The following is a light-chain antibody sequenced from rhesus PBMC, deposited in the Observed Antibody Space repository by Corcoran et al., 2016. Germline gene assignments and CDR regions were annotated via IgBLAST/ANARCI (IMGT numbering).Light chain of an antibody. J-gene: IGKJ2*01. V-gene: IGKV1-19*01. Sequence: DIQMTQSPSSLSASVGDKVTITCRASQSISSWLAWYQQNPGKAPKPLINYTSGLQSGVPSRFSGCGSGTDYTLTISSLQPEDFATYYCQQYDDLPYSFGQGTKVEIK. CDR3: QQYDDLPYS. CDR2: YTS. CDR1: QSISSW.